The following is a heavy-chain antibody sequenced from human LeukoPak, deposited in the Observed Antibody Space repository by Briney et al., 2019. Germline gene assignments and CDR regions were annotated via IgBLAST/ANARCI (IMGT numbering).Heavy chain of an antibody. Sequence: PGGSLSLSCAASGFTFSSYEMNWVRQAPGKGLEWVSYISSSGRTIYYADSVKGRFTISRDNAKNSLYLQMNNLGAEDSAVYYCARESLSSGTPIDYWGQGTLVTVSS. CDR3: ARESLSSGTPIDY. V-gene: IGHV3-48*03. CDR1: GFTFSSYE. J-gene: IGHJ4*02. CDR2: ISSSGRTI. D-gene: IGHD5-12*01.